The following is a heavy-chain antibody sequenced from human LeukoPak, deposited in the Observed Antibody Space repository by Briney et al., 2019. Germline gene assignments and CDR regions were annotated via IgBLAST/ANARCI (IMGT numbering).Heavy chain of an antibody. V-gene: IGHV4-59*01. Sequence: SETLSLTCTVSGGSISSYYWSWIRQPPGKGLEWIGYIYYSGSTNYNPSLKSRVTISVDTSKNQFSLKLSSVTAADTAVYYCARVGSRDAFDIWGQVTMVTVSS. CDR3: ARVGSRDAFDI. CDR2: IYYSGST. CDR1: GGSISSYY. D-gene: IGHD3-10*01. J-gene: IGHJ3*02.